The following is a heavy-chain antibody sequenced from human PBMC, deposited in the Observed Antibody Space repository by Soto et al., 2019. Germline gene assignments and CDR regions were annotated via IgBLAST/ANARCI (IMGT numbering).Heavy chain of an antibody. CDR3: ARALPGGGAFDI. V-gene: IGHV4-34*01. CDR2: INHSGST. D-gene: IGHD2-15*01. Sequence: SETLSLTCAVYGGSFSGYYWSWIRQPPGKGLEWIGEINHSGSTNYNPSLKSRVTISVDTSKNQFSLKLSSVTAADTAVYYCARALPGGGAFDIWGQGTMVTVSS. J-gene: IGHJ3*02. CDR1: GGSFSGYY.